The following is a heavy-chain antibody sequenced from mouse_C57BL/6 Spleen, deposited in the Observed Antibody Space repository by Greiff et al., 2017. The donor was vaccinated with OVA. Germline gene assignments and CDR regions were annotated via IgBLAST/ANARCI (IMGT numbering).Heavy chain of an antibody. CDR1: GFSLTSYG. Sequence: QVQLQQPGPGLVQPSQSLSITCTVSGFSLTSYGVHWVRQSPGKGLEWLGVIWSGGSKDYNAAFISRMGISKDNSKCQVFFKLNTLQADDTALYSCAREILYDSDDCYFDVWGTGTTVTVSS. D-gene: IGHD2-4*01. CDR3: AREILYDSDDCYFDV. CDR2: IWSGGSK. V-gene: IGHV2-2*01. J-gene: IGHJ1*03.